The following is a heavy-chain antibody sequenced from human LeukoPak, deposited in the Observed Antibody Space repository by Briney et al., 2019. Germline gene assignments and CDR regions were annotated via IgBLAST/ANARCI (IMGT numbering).Heavy chain of an antibody. D-gene: IGHD6-19*01. CDR1: GGSISSYY. CDR3: ARSPPRWLVPDY. V-gene: IGHV4-59*01. CDR2: IYYSGST. J-gene: IGHJ4*02. Sequence: SETLSLTCTVSGGSISSYYWSWIRQPPGKGLEWIGYIYYSGSTNYNPSLKSRVNISVDTSKNQFSLKLSSVTAADTAVYYCARSPPRWLVPDYWGQGTLVTVSS.